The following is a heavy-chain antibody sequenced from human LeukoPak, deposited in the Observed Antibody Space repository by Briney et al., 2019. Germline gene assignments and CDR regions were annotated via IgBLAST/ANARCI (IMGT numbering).Heavy chain of an antibody. J-gene: IGHJ4*02. V-gene: IGHV1-8*01. CDR2: MNPNSGNT. Sequence: SVRVSCKASGYTFTSCDINWVRQATGQGLEWMGWMNPNSGNTGYGQSFQGRITMTRDISIGTAYMELSNLTSEDTAIYYCTRGSSRRRDNWGQGTLVTVSA. CDR1: GYTFTSCD. CDR3: TRGSSRRRDN.